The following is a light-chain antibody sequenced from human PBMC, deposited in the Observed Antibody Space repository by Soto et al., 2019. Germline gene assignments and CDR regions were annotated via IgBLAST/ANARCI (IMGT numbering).Light chain of an antibody. V-gene: IGKV1-5*03. Sequence: DIQMTQSPSTLSGSVGDRVTITCRASQTISSWLAWYQQKPGKAPNLLIYKASTLKSGVPSRFSGSGSGTEFTLTISSLQPDDCETYDCQHYNSYSEAFGQGTKVDIK. CDR1: QTISSW. CDR3: QHYNSYSEA. J-gene: IGKJ1*01. CDR2: KAS.